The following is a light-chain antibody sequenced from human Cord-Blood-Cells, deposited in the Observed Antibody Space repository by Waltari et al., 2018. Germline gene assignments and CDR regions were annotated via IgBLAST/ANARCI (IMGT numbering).Light chain of an antibody. CDR1: SSNIGNNY. Sequence: QSVLTQPPSVSAAPGQKVTISCSGSSSNIGNNYVSWYQQLPGTAPKLLIYEKNKRPSGIPDRFPGSKSCTSATLGITGLQTGDEADYYCGTWDSSLSAVFGGGTKLTVL. CDR3: GTWDSSLSAV. J-gene: IGLJ2*01. CDR2: EKN. V-gene: IGLV1-51*02.